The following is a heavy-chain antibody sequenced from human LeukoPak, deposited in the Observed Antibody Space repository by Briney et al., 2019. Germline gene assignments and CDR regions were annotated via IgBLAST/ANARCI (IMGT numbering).Heavy chain of an antibody. CDR3: ARQYSSGWYRHFDY. V-gene: IGHV5-51*01. J-gene: IGHJ4*02. D-gene: IGHD6-19*01. CDR2: TYPGGSDT. Sequence: HGESLKISCKGSGYRFTSYWIGWVRQMPGKGLEWVGVTYPGGSDTRYSPSFQGQVTISADKSTTTVYLQWSSLKASDTAMYYCARQYSSGWYRHFDYWGQGTLVTVSS. CDR1: GYRFTSYW.